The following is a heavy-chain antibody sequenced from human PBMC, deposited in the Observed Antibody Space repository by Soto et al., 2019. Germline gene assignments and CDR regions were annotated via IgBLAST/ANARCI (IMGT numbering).Heavy chain of an antibody. CDR3: ARSPSGYSSTFDY. D-gene: IGHD5-18*01. J-gene: IGHJ4*02. V-gene: IGHV4-59*01. CDR2: IYYSGST. CDR1: GGSISSYY. Sequence: PSETLSLTCTVSGGSISSYYWSWIWQPPGKGLEWIGYIYYSGSTNYNPSLKSRVTISVDTSKNQFSLKLSSVTAADTAVYYCARSPSGYSSTFDYWGQGTLVTVSS.